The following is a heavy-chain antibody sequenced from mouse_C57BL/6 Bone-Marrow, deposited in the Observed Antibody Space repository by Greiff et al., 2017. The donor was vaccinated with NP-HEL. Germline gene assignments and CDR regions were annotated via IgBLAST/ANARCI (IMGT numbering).Heavy chain of an antibody. V-gene: IGHV1-5*01. Sequence: EVHLVESGTVLARPGASVKMSCKTSGYTFTSYWMHWVKQRPGQGLEWIGAIYPGNSDTSYNQKFKGKAKLTAVTSASTAYMELSSLTNEDSAVYYCTRRVTTVVAYYFDYWGQGTTLTVSS. D-gene: IGHD1-1*01. CDR3: TRRVTTVVAYYFDY. J-gene: IGHJ2*01. CDR1: GYTFTSYW. CDR2: IYPGNSDT.